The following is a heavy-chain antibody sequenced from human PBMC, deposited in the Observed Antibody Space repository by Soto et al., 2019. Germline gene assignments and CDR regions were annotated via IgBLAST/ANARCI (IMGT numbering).Heavy chain of an antibody. J-gene: IGHJ1*01. Sequence: EVQLLESGGGLVQPGGSLRLSCAASGFTFSSYAMSWVRQAPGKGLEWVSGISGSGDSTYYAVSVKGRFTIARDNSKTTLYRHMNSLRSEATAVYYCAKGGPGIAVAGTGYFQHWGQGTLVTVSS. CDR1: GFTFSSYA. V-gene: IGHV3-23*01. D-gene: IGHD6-19*01. CDR3: AKGGPGIAVAGTGYFQH. CDR2: ISGSGDST.